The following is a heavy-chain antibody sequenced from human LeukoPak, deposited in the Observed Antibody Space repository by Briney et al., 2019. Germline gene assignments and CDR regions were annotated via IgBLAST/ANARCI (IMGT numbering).Heavy chain of an antibody. CDR3: ARGPAMILGRGRRPYYFDY. V-gene: IGHV3-21*01. D-gene: IGHD3/OR15-3a*01. CDR2: FSSSSNYI. J-gene: IGHJ4*02. Sequence: PGGSLRLSCAASGFTFSSYSMNWVRQAPGKGLEWVSSFSSSSNYIHYADSAKGRFTISRGNAKNSLYLQMNSLRAEDTAVYYCARGPAMILGRGRRPYYFDYWGQGTLVTVSS. CDR1: GFTFSSYS.